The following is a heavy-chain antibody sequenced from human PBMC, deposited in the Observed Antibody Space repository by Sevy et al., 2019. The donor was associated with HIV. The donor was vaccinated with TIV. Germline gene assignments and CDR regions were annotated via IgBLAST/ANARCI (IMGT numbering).Heavy chain of an antibody. V-gene: IGHV1-18*01. CDR3: AGAYCSGGRCYSLAY. D-gene: IGHD2-15*01. CDR2: ISPHNGDT. CDR1: GYTFSSYR. J-gene: IGHJ4*01. Sequence: ASVKVSCKISGYTFSSYRITWVRQAPGQGLECMGWISPHNGDTNYAQKLQGRVTMITDTSTTTAYMELGNLRSDDTAVYYCAGAYCSGGRCYSLAYWGQGTLVTVSS.